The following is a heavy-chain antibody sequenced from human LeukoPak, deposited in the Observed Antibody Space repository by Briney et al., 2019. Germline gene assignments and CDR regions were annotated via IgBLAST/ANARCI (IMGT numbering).Heavy chain of an antibody. CDR1: GGSISTSNYY. CDR3: ARGRGLYYYDSSGYYRH. V-gene: IGHV4-39*07. D-gene: IGHD3-22*01. CDR2: IYYSGST. J-gene: IGHJ4*02. Sequence: SETLSLTCTVSGGSISTSNYYWGWVRQPPGRGLEWIGSIYYSGSTYYNPSLKSRVTISVDTSKNQLSLKMSCVTAADTAVYYCARGRGLYYYDSSGYYRHWGQGTLVTVSS.